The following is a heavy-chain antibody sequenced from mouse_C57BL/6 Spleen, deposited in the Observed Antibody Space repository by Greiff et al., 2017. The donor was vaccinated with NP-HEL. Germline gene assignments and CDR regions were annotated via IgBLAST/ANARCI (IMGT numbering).Heavy chain of an antibody. CDR1: GYTFTSYW. Sequence: VQLQQPGAELVRPGSSVKLSCKASGYTFTSYWMHWVKQRPIQGLEWIGNIDPSDSETHYNQKFKDKATLTVDKSSSTAYMQLSSLTSEDSAVYYCASWYYYGGLDYWGQGTTLTVSS. D-gene: IGHD1-1*02. CDR3: ASWYYYGGLDY. J-gene: IGHJ2*01. CDR2: IDPSDSET. V-gene: IGHV1-52*01.